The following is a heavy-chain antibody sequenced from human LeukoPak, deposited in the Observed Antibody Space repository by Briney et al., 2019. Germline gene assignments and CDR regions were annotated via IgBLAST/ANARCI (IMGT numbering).Heavy chain of an antibody. CDR1: GYTLTELS. J-gene: IGHJ3*02. CDR3: ATEKQHGGAFDI. Sequence: ASVKVSCKVYGYTLTELSMHWVRQAPGKGLEWMGGFDPEDGETIYAQTFQGRVTMTEDTSTDTAYMELSSLRSEDTAVYYCATEKQHGGAFDIWGQGTMVTVSS. D-gene: IGHD1/OR15-1a*01. V-gene: IGHV1-24*01. CDR2: FDPEDGET.